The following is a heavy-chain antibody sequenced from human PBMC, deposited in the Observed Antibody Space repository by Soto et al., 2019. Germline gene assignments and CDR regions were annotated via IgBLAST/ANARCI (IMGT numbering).Heavy chain of an antibody. J-gene: IGHJ4*02. CDR1: GGSLSSGGYY. CDR3: ARKYSYGPYYFDY. Sequence: LSLTCNVSGGSLSSGGYYWSWIRQHPGKGLEWIGYVHYSGTTFYNPSLKSRLTISLDTSTNQFSLKLNSVTAADTAVYYCARKYSYGPYYFDYWGPGTIVTVYS. CDR2: VHYSGTT. D-gene: IGHD5-18*01. V-gene: IGHV4-31*03.